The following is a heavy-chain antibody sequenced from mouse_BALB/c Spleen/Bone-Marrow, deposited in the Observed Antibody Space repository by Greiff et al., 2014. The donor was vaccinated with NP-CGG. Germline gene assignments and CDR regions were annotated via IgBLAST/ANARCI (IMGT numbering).Heavy chain of an antibody. Sequence: VQLQQSGAELVRPGSSVKISCKASGYAFSIYWMNWVKQRPGQGLEWIGQIYPGDDDTDYNGKFKGKATLTAERSSSTAYMQLNSLTSEDSAVYFCARGGISIDYWGQGTTLTVSS. CDR1: GYAFSIYW. J-gene: IGHJ2*01. CDR3: ARGGISIDY. CDR2: IYPGDDDT. V-gene: IGHV1-80*01.